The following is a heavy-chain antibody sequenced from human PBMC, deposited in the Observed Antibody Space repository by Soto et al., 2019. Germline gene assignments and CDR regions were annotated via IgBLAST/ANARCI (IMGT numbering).Heavy chain of an antibody. CDR3: AKGQVGGTSPND. D-gene: IGHD1-26*01. Sequence: QVQLVESGGGVVQPGRSLRLSCATSGFTFSTYGMHWVRQAPGKGMEWVAVISYDGSNKYYADSVKGRFTISRDNSKNTLYLQMNSLREEDTAVYYCAKGQVGGTSPNDWGQRNLVTVSS. CDR2: ISYDGSNK. CDR1: GFTFSTYG. J-gene: IGHJ4*02. V-gene: IGHV3-30*18.